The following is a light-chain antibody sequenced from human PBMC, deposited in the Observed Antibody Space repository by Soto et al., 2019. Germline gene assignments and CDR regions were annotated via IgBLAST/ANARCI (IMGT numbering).Light chain of an antibody. CDR3: QQYGSLPWP. J-gene: IGKJ1*01. CDR1: QSVSSSY. CDR2: GAS. V-gene: IGKV3-20*01. Sequence: EVMLTQSPGTLSLYTGERATLSCRASQSVSSSYLAWYQQKPGQAPRLLIYGASSRATGIPDRFSGSGSGTDFTLTISRLEPEDFAVYYCQQYGSLPWPFGQGTK.